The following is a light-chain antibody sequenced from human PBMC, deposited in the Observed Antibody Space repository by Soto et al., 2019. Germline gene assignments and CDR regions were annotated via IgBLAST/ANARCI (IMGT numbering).Light chain of an antibody. V-gene: IGKV3-11*01. CDR3: QQYGGSPRT. CDR2: DAS. CDR1: QSVSSY. J-gene: IGKJ1*01. Sequence: EIVLTQSPATLSLSPGERATLSCRASQSVSSYLAWYQQKPGQAPRLLIYDASNRATGSPARFSGSGSGTDFTLTISSLEPEDFAVYYCQQYGGSPRTFGQGTKWIS.